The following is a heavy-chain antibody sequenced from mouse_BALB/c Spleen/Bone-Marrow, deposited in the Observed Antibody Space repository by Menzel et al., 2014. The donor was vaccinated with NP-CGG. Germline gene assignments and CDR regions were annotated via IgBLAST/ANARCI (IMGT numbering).Heavy chain of an antibody. V-gene: IGHV3-5*02. CDR2: IYYSGTI. CDR1: GISITTGNYR. J-gene: IGHJ2*01. Sequence: EVHLVESGPGLVKPSQTVSLTCTVTGISITTGNYRWSWIRQFPGNKLEWIGYIYYSGTITYNPSLTSRTTITRDTSKNQFFLEMNSLTAEDPATYYCARELYYFDYWGQGTTLTVSS. CDR3: ARELYYFDY.